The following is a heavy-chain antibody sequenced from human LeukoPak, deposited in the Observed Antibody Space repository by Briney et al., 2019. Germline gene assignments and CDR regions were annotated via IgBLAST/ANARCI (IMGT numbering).Heavy chain of an antibody. CDR3: ARDLDSSGLEYFQH. CDR1: GYTFTGYY. Sequence: ASVKVSCKASGYTFTGYYMHWVRQAPGQGLEWMGRINPNSGGTNYAQKFQGRVTMTRDTSISTAYMELSRLRSDDTAVYYCARDLDSSGLEYFQHWGRGTLVTVSS. CDR2: INPNSGGT. V-gene: IGHV1-2*06. D-gene: IGHD6-19*01. J-gene: IGHJ1*01.